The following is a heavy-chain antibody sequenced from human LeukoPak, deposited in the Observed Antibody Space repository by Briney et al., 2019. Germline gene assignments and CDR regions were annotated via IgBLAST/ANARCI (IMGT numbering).Heavy chain of an antibody. CDR1: GFTFSSYA. CDR3: TKDKYTSTSVTDY. Sequence: GGSLRLSCAASGFTFSSYAMSWVRQAPGKGLEWVSRISGDGGYTYYADSVRGRFTISRDDSRNTLFLQMNSLRAEDTAVYYCTKDKYTSTSVTDYWGQGTLVTVSS. J-gene: IGHJ4*02. CDR2: ISGDGGYT. V-gene: IGHV3-23*01. D-gene: IGHD6-6*01.